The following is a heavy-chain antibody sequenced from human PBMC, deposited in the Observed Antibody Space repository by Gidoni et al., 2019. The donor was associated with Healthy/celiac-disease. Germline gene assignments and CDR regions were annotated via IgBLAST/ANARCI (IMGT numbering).Heavy chain of an antibody. CDR2: ISYDGSNK. CDR3: AKADSSSWYGGAFDI. Sequence: QVQLVESGGGVVQPGRSLRLSCAASGFTFSSYGMHWVRQAPGKGLEWVAVISYDGSNKYYADSVKGRFTISRDNSKNTLYLQMNSLRAEDTAVYYCAKADSSSWYGGAFDIWGQGTMVTVSS. D-gene: IGHD6-13*01. V-gene: IGHV3-30*18. J-gene: IGHJ3*02. CDR1: GFTFSSYG.